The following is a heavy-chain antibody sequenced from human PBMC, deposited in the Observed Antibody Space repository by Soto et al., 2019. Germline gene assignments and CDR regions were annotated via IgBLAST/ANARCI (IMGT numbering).Heavy chain of an antibody. CDR3: ARGGSGYTWFNEF. CDR2: SIPIFGTA. CDR1: GGTFNNYP. V-gene: IGHV1-69*01. J-gene: IGHJ4*02. Sequence: QVQLVQSGAEVKKPGSSVKVSCKASGGTFNNYPITWVRQAPGEGLEWMGGSIPIFGTANYAQKFQGRVTISVDESTNTAYMELSSLRSEDTAIYYCARGGSGYTWFNEFWGQGTLVTVSS. D-gene: IGHD3-22*01.